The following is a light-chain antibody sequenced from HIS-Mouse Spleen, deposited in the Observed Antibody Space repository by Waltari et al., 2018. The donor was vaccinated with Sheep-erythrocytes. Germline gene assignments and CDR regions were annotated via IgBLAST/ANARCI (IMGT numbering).Light chain of an antibody. V-gene: IGLV2-11*01. J-gene: IGLJ2*01. Sequence: QSALTQPRSVSGSPGQSVTISCTGTSSDVGGYNYVSWYQQHPGKAPKPMTYDVSKRPSGVPDRFSGSKSGNTASLTISGLQAEDEADYYCCSYAGSYTVVFGGGTKLTVL. CDR3: CSYAGSYTVV. CDR2: DVS. CDR1: SSDVGGYNY.